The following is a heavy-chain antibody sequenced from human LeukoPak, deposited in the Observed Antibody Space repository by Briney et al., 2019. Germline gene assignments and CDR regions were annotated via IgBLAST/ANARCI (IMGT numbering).Heavy chain of an antibody. J-gene: IGHJ4*02. V-gene: IGHV3-23*01. D-gene: IGHD3-22*01. CDR3: ARYYDSSGYYY. Sequence: PGGSLRLSCAASGFTFSSYTMSWVRQAPGKGLEWVSTITTSDGNTYYADSVKGRFTVSRDNSKNTLFLQMNSLRAEDTAVYYCARYYDSSGYYYWGQGTLVTVSS. CDR2: ITTSDGNT. CDR1: GFTFSSYT.